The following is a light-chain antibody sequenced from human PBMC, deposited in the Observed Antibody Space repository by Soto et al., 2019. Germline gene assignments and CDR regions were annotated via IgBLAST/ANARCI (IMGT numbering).Light chain of an antibody. CDR1: QDINKW. J-gene: IGKJ4*01. CDR2: TAS. V-gene: IGKV1-12*01. CDR3: QQGKSFPLT. Sequence: IQMTQSPSSVSAPVGDRVTITSQASQDINKWLAWYQQKPGLAPNLVIYTASRLHGGGPSRFSGSASGTDFTLTISSLQPEDVATYYCQQGKSFPLTFGGGTKVDIK.